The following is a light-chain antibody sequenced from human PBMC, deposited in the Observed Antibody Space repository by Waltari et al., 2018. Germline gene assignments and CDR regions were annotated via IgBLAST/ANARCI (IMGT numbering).Light chain of an antibody. CDR2: DVS. CDR3: SSYTSSSTLV. Sequence: QSALTQPASVSGSPGQSITISCPGTSSDVGNYNLVSWYQQHPGKAPKLMIHDVSNRPSGVSNRFSGSKSGDTASLTISGLQAEDEADYYCSSYTSSSTLVFGGGTKLTVL. CDR1: SSDVGNYNL. J-gene: IGLJ3*02. V-gene: IGLV2-14*02.